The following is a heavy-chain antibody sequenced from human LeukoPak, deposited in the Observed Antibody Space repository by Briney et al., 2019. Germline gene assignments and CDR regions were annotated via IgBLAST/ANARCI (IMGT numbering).Heavy chain of an antibody. CDR2: IKKDGSEK. Sequence: GGSLRLSCAASGFTFSSYWMSWVRQAPGKGLEWVANIKKDGSEKYYVDSVKGRFTISRDNAKTSLYLQMNSLRAEDTAVYYCARDHVLLWFGEKGYYFDYWGQGTLVTVSS. D-gene: IGHD3-10*01. CDR3: ARDHVLLWFGEKGYYFDY. J-gene: IGHJ4*02. CDR1: GFTFSSYW. V-gene: IGHV3-7*01.